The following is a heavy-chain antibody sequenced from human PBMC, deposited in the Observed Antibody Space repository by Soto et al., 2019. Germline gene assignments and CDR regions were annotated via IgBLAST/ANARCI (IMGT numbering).Heavy chain of an antibody. CDR3: AKYRWVEYQLLFHYYYYMEV. D-gene: IGHD2-2*01. CDR1: GFTFSSYA. V-gene: IGHV3-23*01. Sequence: EVQLLESGGGLVQPGGSLRLSCAASGFTFSSYAMSWVRQAPGKGLEWVSAISGSGGSTYYADSVKGRFTISRDNSKNKLYLQMNSMRAEDTAVYYCAKYRWVEYQLLFHYYYYMEVWGKGTTVTVSS. CDR2: ISGSGGST. J-gene: IGHJ6*03.